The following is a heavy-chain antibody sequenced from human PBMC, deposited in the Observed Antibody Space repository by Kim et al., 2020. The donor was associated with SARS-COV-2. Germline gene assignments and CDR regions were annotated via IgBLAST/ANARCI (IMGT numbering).Heavy chain of an antibody. J-gene: IGHJ3*02. D-gene: IGHD1-1*01. Sequence: TSFSPSFQGQVTISADKSISTAYLQWSRLKASDTAMYYCARYTTVDAFDIWGQGTMVTVSS. V-gene: IGHV5-51*01. CDR2: T. CDR3: ARYTTVDAFDI.